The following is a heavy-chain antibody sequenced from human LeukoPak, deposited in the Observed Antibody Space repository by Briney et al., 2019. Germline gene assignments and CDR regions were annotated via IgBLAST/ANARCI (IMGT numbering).Heavy chain of an antibody. D-gene: IGHD5-24*01. CDR3: ARGTFGDGYNYWDPYYFDY. V-gene: IGHV4-31*02. CDR2: IYYSGST. Sequence: LRLSCAASGFTFSSYAMHWVRQHPGKGLEWIGYIYYSGSTYYNPSLKSRVTISVDTSKNQFSLKLSSVTAADTAVYYCARGTFGDGYNYWDPYYFDYWGQGTLVTVSS. CDR1: GFTFSSYAMH. J-gene: IGHJ4*02.